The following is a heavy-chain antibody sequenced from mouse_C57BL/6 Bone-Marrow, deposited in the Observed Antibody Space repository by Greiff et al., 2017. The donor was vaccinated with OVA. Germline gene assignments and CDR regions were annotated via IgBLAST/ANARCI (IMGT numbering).Heavy chain of an antibody. D-gene: IGHD4-1*01. Sequence: VQLQQSGAELVRPGAPVKLSCTASGFNIKDDYMHWVKQRPEQGLEWIGWIDPENGDTEYASKFQGKATITADTSSNTAYLQLSSLTSEDTAVYYCTSWDGGFAYWGQGTLVTVSA. CDR1: GFNIKDDY. J-gene: IGHJ3*01. CDR2: IDPENGDT. V-gene: IGHV14-4*01. CDR3: TSWDGGFAY.